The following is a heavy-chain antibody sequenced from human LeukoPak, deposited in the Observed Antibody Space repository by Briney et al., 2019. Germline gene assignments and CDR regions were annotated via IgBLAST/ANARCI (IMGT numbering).Heavy chain of an antibody. Sequence: SETLSLTCTVSGGSFSSGGYYWSWIRQHPGKGLEWIAYINYRGSTYNNPSLESRVTISVDTSKNQFSLKLSSVAAADMAVYYCARTSGYDYFDFWGQGTLVTVSS. CDR2: INYRGST. CDR1: GGSFSSGGYY. J-gene: IGHJ4*02. CDR3: ARTSGYDYFDF. D-gene: IGHD5-12*01. V-gene: IGHV4-31*03.